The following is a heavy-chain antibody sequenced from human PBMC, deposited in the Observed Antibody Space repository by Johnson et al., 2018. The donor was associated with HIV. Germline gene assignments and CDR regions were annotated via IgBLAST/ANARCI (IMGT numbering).Heavy chain of an antibody. CDR1: GFTFSSHW. CDR3: ARPMGTYYNFWSGSNAFDI. V-gene: IGHV3-7*01. J-gene: IGHJ3*02. CDR2: IKQDGSEK. D-gene: IGHD3-3*01. Sequence: VQLVESGGGLVQPGGSLRLSCAASGFTFSSHWMSWVRQAPGKGLEWVANIKQDGSEKYYVDSVTGRFTISRDNSKNTLYLQMNSLRPEDTAVYYCARPMGTYYNFWSGSNAFDIWGQGTMVTFSS.